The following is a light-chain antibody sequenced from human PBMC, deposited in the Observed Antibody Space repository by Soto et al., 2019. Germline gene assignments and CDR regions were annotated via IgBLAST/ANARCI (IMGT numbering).Light chain of an antibody. CDR2: DAS. CDR3: QQYSTSRQVT. Sequence: ESVLTQSPGTLPVSPGETVTLSCRASQSVSANYLAWYQQKPGQAPRLLIYDASSRATGTPDRFSGSGSGTDFTLTIRRLEPEVVAVYYCQQYSTSRQVTFGGGTKVEIK. J-gene: IGKJ4*01. CDR1: QSVSANY. V-gene: IGKV3-20*01.